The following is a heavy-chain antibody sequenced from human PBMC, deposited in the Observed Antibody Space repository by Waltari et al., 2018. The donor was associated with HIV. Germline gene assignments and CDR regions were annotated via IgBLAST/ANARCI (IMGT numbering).Heavy chain of an antibody. CDR3: ASASRDTAMGAFDI. Sequence: QVQPVQSGAEVKKPGSSVKVSCKASGGTFSNSAINWVRQAPGQGLEWMGGIIPIFGSPNYEQKFQGRGTITADESTSTVYMKLSSLRSEDTAVYYCASASRDTAMGAFDIWGQGTMVTVSS. CDR2: IIPIFGSP. D-gene: IGHD5-18*01. V-gene: IGHV1-69*01. CDR1: GGTFSNSA. J-gene: IGHJ3*02.